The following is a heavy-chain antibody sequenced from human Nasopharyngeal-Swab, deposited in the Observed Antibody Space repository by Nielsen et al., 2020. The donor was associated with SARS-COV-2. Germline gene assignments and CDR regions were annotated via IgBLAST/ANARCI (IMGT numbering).Heavy chain of an antibody. CDR2: IKQDGSEK. CDR3: ARAPKRGSSGYQVVY. J-gene: IGHJ4*02. V-gene: IGHV3-7*03. D-gene: IGHD3-22*01. CDR1: GFIITSNY. Sequence: GESLKISCAASGFIITSNYMSWVRQAPGKGLEWVANIKQDGSEKYYVDSVKGRFTISRDNAKNSLYLQMNSLRAEDTAVYYCARAPKRGSSGYQVVYWGQGTLVTVSS.